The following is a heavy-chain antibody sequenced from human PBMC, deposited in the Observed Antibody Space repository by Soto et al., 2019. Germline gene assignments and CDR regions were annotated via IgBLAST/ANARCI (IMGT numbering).Heavy chain of an antibody. CDR3: AKGSDWHRFLDL. CDR2: ISGTGSGSPI. Sequence: EVQLLESGGGLVQPGESLRLSCVVSGSPFDNCGVSWVRQAPGKGLEWVSGISGTGSGSPIYYADSVKGRFTISRDNSRNTLYLQMNSLGAEDTAVYYCAKGSDWHRFLDLWGRGTLVTVSS. J-gene: IGHJ2*01. D-gene: IGHD2-21*02. V-gene: IGHV3-23*01. CDR1: GSPFDNCG.